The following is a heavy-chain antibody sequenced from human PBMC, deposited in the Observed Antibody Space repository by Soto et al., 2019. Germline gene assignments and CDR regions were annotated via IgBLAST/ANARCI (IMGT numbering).Heavy chain of an antibody. D-gene: IGHD3-22*01. CDR2: ISTYNGNT. CDR3: ARGPTDYYDNSANYFLDY. CDR1: GYTFITYG. V-gene: IGHV1-18*01. J-gene: IGHJ4*02. Sequence: GASVKVSSKASGYTFITYGVSWVRQAPGQGLDWLGWISTYNGNTRYAERLQGRVTMTTDTTTNTAYMELRNLRSDDTAVYYCARGPTDYYDNSANYFLDYWGQGTLVTVSS.